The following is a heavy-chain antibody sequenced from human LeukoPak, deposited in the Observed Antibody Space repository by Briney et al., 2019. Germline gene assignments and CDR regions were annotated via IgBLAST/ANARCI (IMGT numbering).Heavy chain of an antibody. CDR2: INHSGST. Sequence: PSETLSLTCAVYGGSFSGYYWSWIRQPPGKGLEWIGEINHSGSTNYNPSLKSRVTISVDTSKNQFSLKLSSVTAADTAVYYCASSPVSYTVTTYYYYYMDVWGKGTTVTVSS. CDR3: ASSPVSYTVTTYYYYYMDV. J-gene: IGHJ6*03. D-gene: IGHD4-11*01. V-gene: IGHV4-34*01. CDR1: GGSFSGYY.